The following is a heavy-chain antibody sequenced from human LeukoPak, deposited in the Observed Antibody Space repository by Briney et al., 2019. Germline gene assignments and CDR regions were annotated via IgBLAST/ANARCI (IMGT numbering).Heavy chain of an antibody. CDR3: ARPITASGWADH. V-gene: IGHV5-51*01. CDR2: IYPGDSDI. Sequence: GESLKISCGASGYSFTSYWIGWVRQLPGKGLEWMGVIYPGDSDIRYSPSFQGQVTISADTSISTAYLQWSSLKASDIGMYYCARPITASGWADHWGQGTLVTVSS. J-gene: IGHJ4*02. CDR1: GYSFTSYW. D-gene: IGHD1-20*01.